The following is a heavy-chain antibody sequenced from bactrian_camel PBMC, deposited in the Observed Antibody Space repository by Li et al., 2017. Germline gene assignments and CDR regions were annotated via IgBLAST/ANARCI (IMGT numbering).Heavy chain of an antibody. D-gene: IGHD1*01. V-gene: IGHV3S36*01. CDR3: AADASKYFGLWLDANRYRY. CDR2: ISRRAEAT. Sequence: VQLVESGGGSVQAGGSLRPSCAASGFTFDDYAMGWIRQAPGKGLEWISTISRRAEATYYADSVKGRFTISRDNAKNTVYLEMNSLQPEDTAMYYCAADASKYFGLWLDANRYRYWGQGTQVTVS. J-gene: IGHJ4*01. CDR1: GFTFDDYA.